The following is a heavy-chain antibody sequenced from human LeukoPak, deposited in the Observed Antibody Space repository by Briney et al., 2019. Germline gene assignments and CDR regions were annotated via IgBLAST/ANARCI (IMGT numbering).Heavy chain of an antibody. CDR2: ISSSSSTI. D-gene: IGHD7-27*01. Sequence: GGSLRLSCAASGFTFSSYSMNWVRQAPGKGLEWVSYISSSSSTIYYADSVKGRFTVSRDNSKNTLFLQMNSLRAEDTAVYYCAKDGGLWVSAHWGDSWGRGTLVTVSS. CDR3: AKDGGLWVSAHWGDS. V-gene: IGHV3-48*01. CDR1: GFTFSSYS. J-gene: IGHJ4*02.